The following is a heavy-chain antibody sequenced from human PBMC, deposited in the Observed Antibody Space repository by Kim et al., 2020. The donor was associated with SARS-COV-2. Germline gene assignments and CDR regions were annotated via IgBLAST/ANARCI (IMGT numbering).Heavy chain of an antibody. J-gene: IGHJ4*02. CDR1: GYTFTSYG. CDR3: AREYRAEPPDY. Sequence: ASVKVTCKASGYTFTSYGISWVRQAPGQGREWMGWISAYNGNTNYAQKLQGRVTITTDTSTSTAYMELRSLRSDDTAVYYCAREYRAEPPDYWGQGTLVTVSS. D-gene: IGHD1-26*01. V-gene: IGHV1-18*04. CDR2: ISAYNGNT.